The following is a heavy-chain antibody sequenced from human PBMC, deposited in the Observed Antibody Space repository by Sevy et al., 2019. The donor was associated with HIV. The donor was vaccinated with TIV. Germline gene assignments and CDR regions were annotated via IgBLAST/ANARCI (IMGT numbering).Heavy chain of an antibody. J-gene: IGHJ4*02. CDR2: INEEGTTK. CDR1: GFTFSGYW. D-gene: IGHD2-2*01. Sequence: GGSLRLSCAASGFTFSGYWMHWVRQAPGKGLEWVANINEEGTTKYCVDSVKGRFTISRDNAKKSLFLQMNNLRVDDTAIYYCARAIGAAAAYWGQGTLITVSS. CDR3: ARAIGAAAAY. V-gene: IGHV3-7*03.